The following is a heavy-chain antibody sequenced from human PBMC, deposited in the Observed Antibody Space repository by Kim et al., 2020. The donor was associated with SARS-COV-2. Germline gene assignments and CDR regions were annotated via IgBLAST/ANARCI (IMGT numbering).Heavy chain of an antibody. CDR3: ARDFRQYSSGWSSPFDP. V-gene: IGHV4-31*03. Sequence: SETLSLTCTVSGGSISSGGYYWSWIRQHTGKGLEWIGYIYYSGSTYYNPSLKSRVTISVDTSKNQFSLKLSSVTAADTAVYYCARDFRQYSSGWSSPFDPWGQGTLVTVSS. D-gene: IGHD6-19*01. J-gene: IGHJ5*02. CDR2: IYYSGST. CDR1: GGSISSGGYY.